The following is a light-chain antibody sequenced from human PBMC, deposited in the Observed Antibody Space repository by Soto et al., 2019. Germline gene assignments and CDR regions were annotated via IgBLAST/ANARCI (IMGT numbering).Light chain of an antibody. J-gene: IGLJ1*01. Sequence: QSALTQPASVSGSPGQSITISCTGVSGDVGSYNLVSWYQQHAGEVPQLIIYEVTKRPSGVSNRFSGSKSGNTASLTISGLQTEDEADYYCCSYAGSNSYVFGTGTKVTVL. CDR1: SGDVGSYNL. V-gene: IGLV2-23*02. CDR2: EVT. CDR3: CSYAGSNSYV.